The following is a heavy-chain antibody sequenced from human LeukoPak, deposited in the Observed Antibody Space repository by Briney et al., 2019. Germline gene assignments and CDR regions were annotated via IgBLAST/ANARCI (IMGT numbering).Heavy chain of an antibody. D-gene: IGHD2-2*01. CDR2: IYPGDSDT. J-gene: IGHJ4*02. CDR1: GYSFTSYW. CDR3: MVVPAAHFDY. V-gene: IGHV5-51*01. Sequence: GESLKISFKGSGYSFTSYWIGWVRPMPGKGLEWMGIIYPGDSDTRYSPSFQGQVTISADKSISTAYLQWSSLKASDTAMYYCMVVPAAHFDYWGQGTLVTVSS.